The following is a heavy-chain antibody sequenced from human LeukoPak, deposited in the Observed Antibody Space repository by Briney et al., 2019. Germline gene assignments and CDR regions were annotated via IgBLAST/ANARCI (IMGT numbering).Heavy chain of an antibody. CDR2: IVVGSGNT. CDR3: AAEAAYYYDSRDAFDV. V-gene: IGHV1-58*01. CDR1: GFTFTSSA. D-gene: IGHD3-22*01. J-gene: IGHJ3*01. Sequence: GTSVKVSCKASGFTFTSSAVQWVRRARGQRLEWIGWIVVGSGNTNYAQKFQERVTITRDMSTSLVYMELSSLRSEDTAVCYCAAEAAYYYDSRDAFDVWGQGTMVTVSS.